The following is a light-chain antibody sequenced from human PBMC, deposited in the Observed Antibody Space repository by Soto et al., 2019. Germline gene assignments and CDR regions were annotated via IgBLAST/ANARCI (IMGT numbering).Light chain of an antibody. Sequence: EIVLTQSPGTLSLSPVERATLSCRASQSISSSYLAWYQQKPGQSPRLLIYGASSRATGIPARFSGSGSGTEFTLTISSLQSEDFAVYYCQQYNNWPFITFGQGTRLEIK. V-gene: IGKV3-15*01. CDR3: QQYNNWPFIT. CDR1: QSISSSY. CDR2: GAS. J-gene: IGKJ5*01.